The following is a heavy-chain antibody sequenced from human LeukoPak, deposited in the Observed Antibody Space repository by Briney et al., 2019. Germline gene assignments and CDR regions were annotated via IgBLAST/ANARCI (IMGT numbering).Heavy chain of an antibody. CDR2: IRFDGSNQ. V-gene: IGHV3-30*02. Sequence: PGGSLRLSCSASGFTFRSYGMHWVRQAPGKGPEWVAFIRFDGSNQYYADSVKGRFTISRDNSNNTLSLQMNTLRGDDTAVYFCAKGYGESHFDSWGQGTLVTVSS. CDR3: AKGYGESHFDS. J-gene: IGHJ4*02. CDR1: GFTFRSYG. D-gene: IGHD5-18*01.